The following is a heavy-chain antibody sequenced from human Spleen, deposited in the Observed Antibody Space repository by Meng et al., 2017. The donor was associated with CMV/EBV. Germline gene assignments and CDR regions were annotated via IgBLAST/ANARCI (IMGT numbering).Heavy chain of an antibody. CDR2: ITPFNGDT. Sequence: ASGYTFTYRYLHWVRQAPGQALEWMGWITPFNGDTNYAQRFQDRVTITRDRSKTTAYMELSSLRSEDTAMYYCATLWTGRRPDLDIWGQGTMVTVSS. J-gene: IGHJ3*02. CDR1: GYTFTYRY. D-gene: IGHD3/OR15-3a*01. V-gene: IGHV1-45*02. CDR3: ATLWTGRRPDLDI.